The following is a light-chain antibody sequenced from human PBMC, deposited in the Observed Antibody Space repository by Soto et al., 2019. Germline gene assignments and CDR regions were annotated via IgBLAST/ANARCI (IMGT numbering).Light chain of an antibody. CDR2: DAS. J-gene: IGKJ1*01. Sequence: DIRMTQSPSTLSASVGDRVTITCRASQSISRWLAWFQQKPGKAPKLLVSDASNLQSGVPSRFSGSGSGTEFTLTISSLQPDDSATYFCQQYYSFWSFGQGTKV. V-gene: IGKV1-5*01. CDR3: QQYYSFWS. CDR1: QSISRW.